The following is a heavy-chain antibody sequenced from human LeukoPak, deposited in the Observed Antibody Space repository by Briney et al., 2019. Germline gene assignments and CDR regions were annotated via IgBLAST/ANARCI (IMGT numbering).Heavy chain of an antibody. CDR3: ARGSSSFWFDP. Sequence: SESLSLTCAVYVGSFSGYYWSWIRQPPGKGREWMGEINHRGSTNYNPSRKSRVPISVDTSKNQFPLKLSTVPAADTAVYYCARGSSSFWFDPWGQGNLVTVSS. D-gene: IGHD6-6*01. V-gene: IGHV4-34*01. CDR2: INHRGST. CDR1: VGSFSGYY. J-gene: IGHJ5*01.